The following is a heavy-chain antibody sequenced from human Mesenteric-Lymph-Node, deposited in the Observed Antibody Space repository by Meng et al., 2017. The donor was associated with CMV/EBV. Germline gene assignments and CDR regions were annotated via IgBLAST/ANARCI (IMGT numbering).Heavy chain of an antibody. CDR2: IYSGGST. V-gene: IGHV3-66*02. Sequence: GESLKISCAASGFTFSDYSMNWVRQAPGKGLEWVSLIYSGGSTYYADSVKGRFTISRDNSKNTLYLQMNSLRAEDTAVYYCARLTGYQLLYYFDYWGQGTLVTVSS. CDR1: GFTFSDYS. D-gene: IGHD2-2*01. J-gene: IGHJ4*02. CDR3: ARLTGYQLLYYFDY.